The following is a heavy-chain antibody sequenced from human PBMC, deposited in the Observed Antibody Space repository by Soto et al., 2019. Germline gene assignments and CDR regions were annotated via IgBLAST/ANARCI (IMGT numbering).Heavy chain of an antibody. V-gene: IGHV4-30-2*01. D-gene: IGHD6-13*01. J-gene: IGHJ5*02. CDR2: IYHSGST. CDR3: ARRNGLASDFDP. CDR1: GGSISSGGYS. Sequence: SETLSLTCAVSGGSISSGGYSWSWIRQPPGKGLEWIGYIYHSGSTYYNPSLKSRVTISVDRSKNQFSLKLSSVTAADTAVYYCARRNGLASDFDPWGQGTLVTVS.